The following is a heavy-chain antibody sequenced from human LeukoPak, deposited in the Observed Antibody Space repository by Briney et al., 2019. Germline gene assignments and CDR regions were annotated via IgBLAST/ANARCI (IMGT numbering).Heavy chain of an antibody. V-gene: IGHV1-2*02. J-gene: IGHJ4*02. CDR2: INPNSGGT. CDR1: GYTFTGYY. CDR3: ARVESLYCSGGTCYDY. Sequence: PAASVKVSCKASGYTFTGYYIHWVRQAPGQGLEWMGWINPNSGGTKYAQKFQGRVTMTRDTSISTAYMELNRLTSDDTAVYYCARVESLYCSGGTCYDYWGQGTLVTVSS. D-gene: IGHD2-15*01.